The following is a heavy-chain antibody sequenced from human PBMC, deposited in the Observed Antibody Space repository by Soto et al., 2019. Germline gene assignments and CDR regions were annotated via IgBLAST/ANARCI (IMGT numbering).Heavy chain of an antibody. D-gene: IGHD4-17*01. J-gene: IGHJ4*02. CDR3: ARDLWNRGYGDYFDS. CDR1: GGSFSSYY. Sequence: QVQLQESGPGLVKPSETLSLTCTVSGGSFSSYYWNWIRQPPGKGLEWIAYIYYSGSTNYNPSLRSRVTISVDTSKTQFSLKLTSVTAADTAVYYCARDLWNRGYGDYFDSWGQGTLVTVSS. CDR2: IYYSGST. V-gene: IGHV4-59*01.